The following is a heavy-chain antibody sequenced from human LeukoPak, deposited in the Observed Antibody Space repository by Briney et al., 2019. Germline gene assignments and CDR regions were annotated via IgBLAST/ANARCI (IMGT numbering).Heavy chain of an antibody. CDR2: IKSKTDGGTT. D-gene: IGHD5-12*01. V-gene: IGHV3-15*01. CDR3: TAESSYEGLFDY. Sequence: GGSLRLSCAASGFTFNNAWMSWVRQAPGKGLEWAGRIKSKTDGGTTDYAAPVKGRFTISRDDSNNTLYLQMNSLKTEDTAVYYCTAESSYEGLFDYWGQGTLVTVSS. J-gene: IGHJ4*02. CDR1: GFTFNNAW.